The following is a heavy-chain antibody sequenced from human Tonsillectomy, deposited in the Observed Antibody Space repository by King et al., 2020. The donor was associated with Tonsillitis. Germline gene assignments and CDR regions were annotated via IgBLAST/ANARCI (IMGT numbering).Heavy chain of an antibody. V-gene: IGHV1-58*01. CDR1: GFTFTSSA. D-gene: IGHD3-22*01. Sequence: QLVQSGPEVKKPGTSVKVPCKASGFTFTSSAVQWVRQARGQRLEWIGWIVVSTGNTNYAQKFQERVTITRDMSTSTAYMELSSLRSEDTAVYYCAADPADYYDKTAYNFGYWGQGTLVTVSS. CDR3: AADPADYYDKTAYNFGY. J-gene: IGHJ4*02. CDR2: IVVSTGNT.